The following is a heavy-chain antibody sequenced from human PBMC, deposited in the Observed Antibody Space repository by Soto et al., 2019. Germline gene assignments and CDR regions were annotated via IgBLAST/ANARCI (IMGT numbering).Heavy chain of an antibody. Sequence: ASVKVSCKASGYTFTSYAMHWVRQAPGQRLEWMGWINAGNGNTKYSQKFQGRVTITRDTSASTAYMELSSLRSEDTAVYYCAREKLRFLEWLSNFNWLDPWGQGTLVTVSS. CDR2: INAGNGNT. D-gene: IGHD3-3*01. CDR1: GYTFTSYA. J-gene: IGHJ5*02. V-gene: IGHV1-3*01. CDR3: AREKLRFLEWLSNFNWLDP.